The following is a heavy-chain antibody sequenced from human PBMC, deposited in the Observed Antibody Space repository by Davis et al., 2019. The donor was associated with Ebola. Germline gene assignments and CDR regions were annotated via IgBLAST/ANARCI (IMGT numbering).Heavy chain of an antibody. CDR1: GFTFSSYA. CDR2: IQYDGSNK. CDR3: AKDRVATTLYYYYYMDV. Sequence: GESLKISCAASGFTFSSYAMHWVRQAPGKGLEWVAFIQYDGSNKYYADSVKGRFTISRDNSKNTLYLQMNSLRAEDTAVYYCAKDRVATTLYYYYYMDVGGKGTTVTVSS. V-gene: IGHV3-30*02. D-gene: IGHD5-12*01. J-gene: IGHJ6*03.